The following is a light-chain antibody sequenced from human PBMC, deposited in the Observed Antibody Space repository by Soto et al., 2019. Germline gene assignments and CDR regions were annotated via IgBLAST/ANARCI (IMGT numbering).Light chain of an antibody. Sequence: EIVLTQSPATLSLSPGERVTLSCRASQSISGSLAWYQQKPGQAPRLLIHEASTRATGIPARFSGSGSGTEFTLSIDSLQSEDFAVYYCQQYNNWPKTFGQGTKVEIK. V-gene: IGKV3-15*01. J-gene: IGKJ1*01. CDR2: EAS. CDR1: QSISGS. CDR3: QQYNNWPKT.